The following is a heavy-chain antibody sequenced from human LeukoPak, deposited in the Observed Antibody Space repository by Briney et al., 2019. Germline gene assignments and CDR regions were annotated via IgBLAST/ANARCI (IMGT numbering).Heavy chain of an antibody. CDR2: IGGGDSQI. Sequence: GGSLRLSCAASGFTFSSFQMTWVRQAPGKGLEWVSYIGGGDSQIFYADSVKGRFTVSRDNAKNSLYLQMNSLRAEDTAVYYCAREGYSQGFDYWGQGTLVTVSS. CDR3: AREGYSQGFDY. J-gene: IGHJ4*02. V-gene: IGHV3-48*03. D-gene: IGHD5-18*01. CDR1: GFTFSSFQ.